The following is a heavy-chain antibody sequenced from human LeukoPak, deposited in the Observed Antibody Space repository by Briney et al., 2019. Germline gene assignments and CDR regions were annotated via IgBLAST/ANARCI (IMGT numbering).Heavy chain of an antibody. CDR1: GYSFTSYW. J-gene: IGHJ4*02. CDR2: IYPGHSDT. CDR3: ARANANYEGPGFFDY. D-gene: IGHD4/OR15-4a*01. Sequence: GESLKSSWKGSGYSFTSYWIGWVRQMPGKGLEWMGIIYPGHSDTRYSPSFQGQVTISADKSISTAYLQWSSLKASDTAMYYCARANANYEGPGFFDYWGQGTLVTVSS. V-gene: IGHV5-51*01.